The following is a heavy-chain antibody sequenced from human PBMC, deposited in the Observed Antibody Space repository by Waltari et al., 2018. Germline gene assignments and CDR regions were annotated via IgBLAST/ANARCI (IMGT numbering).Heavy chain of an antibody. CDR3: ASRRLGHREQLVDY. CDR2: ISYDGSNK. J-gene: IGHJ4*02. CDR1: GFTFSSYA. D-gene: IGHD6-13*01. Sequence: QVQLVESGGGVVQPGRSLRLSCAASGFTFSSYAMQWVRQAPGKGLEGVAVISYDGSNKYYADSVKGRFTISRDNSKNTLYLQMNSLRAEDTAVYYCASRRLGHREQLVDYWGQGTLVTVSS. V-gene: IGHV3-30-3*01.